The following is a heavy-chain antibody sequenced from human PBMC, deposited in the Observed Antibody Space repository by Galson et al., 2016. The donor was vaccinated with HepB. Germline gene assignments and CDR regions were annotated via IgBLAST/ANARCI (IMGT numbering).Heavy chain of an antibody. J-gene: IGHJ5*02. CDR2: INDSGNT. V-gene: IGHV4-34*01. D-gene: IGHD3-10*01. CDR1: GGSFSNSS. Sequence: SETLSLTCAVYGGSFSNSSWSWIRQPPGKGLEWIGEINDSGNTNHSPSLKSRVTISVDMSKRQFSLKLSSVTAADTAVYYCAGESDNWFDPWGQGTFVTVSP. CDR3: AGESDNWFDP.